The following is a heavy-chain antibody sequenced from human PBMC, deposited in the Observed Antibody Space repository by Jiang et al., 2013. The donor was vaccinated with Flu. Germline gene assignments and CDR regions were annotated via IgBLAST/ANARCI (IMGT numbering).Heavy chain of an antibody. CDR1: KRAFSKTW. CDR3: TTDPRF. J-gene: IGHJ3*01. CDR2: IKSQNDGGTK. Sequence: VQLVESGGGLVKPGGSLRLSCAVSKRAFSKTWMSWVRQAPGKGLEWVARIKSQNDGGTKDYITTVKGRFIISRDDSEDTVFLQMNSLKPEDTGIYYCTTDPRFWGQGTAVTVSS. V-gene: IGHV3-15*05.